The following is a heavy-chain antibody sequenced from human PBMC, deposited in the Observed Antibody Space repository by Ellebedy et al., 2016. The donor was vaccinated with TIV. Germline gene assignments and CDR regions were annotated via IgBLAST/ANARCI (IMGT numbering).Heavy chain of an antibody. V-gene: IGHV3-33*01. D-gene: IGHD3-3*01. CDR1: EFIFSYYG. Sequence: GGSLRLSXAPSEFIFSYYGMHWVRQAPGKGLEWVAVIWYDGNNKYYADSVKGRFTISRDNSKNTLFLQMNSLRPEDTAVYYCARGSTIFGVAYSDFYYYMDVWGKGTTVTVSS. J-gene: IGHJ6*03. CDR2: IWYDGNNK. CDR3: ARGSTIFGVAYSDFYYYMDV.